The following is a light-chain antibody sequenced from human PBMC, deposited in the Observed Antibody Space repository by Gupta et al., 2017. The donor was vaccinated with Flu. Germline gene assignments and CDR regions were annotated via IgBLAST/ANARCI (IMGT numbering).Light chain of an antibody. CDR1: QNLLHSNGNNN. CDR2: LAF. V-gene: IGKV2-28*01. Sequence: DIVMTQSPLSLPGSPEEPASLPCSSTQNLLHSNGNNNLDWYLQKLGQSPQLLIFLAFNRASGVPGRFNGSGSGTNFTLRISRVEAEDVGMYYCAQTVLRPLTFGEGTKMEIK. J-gene: IGKJ2*01. CDR3: AQTVLRPLT.